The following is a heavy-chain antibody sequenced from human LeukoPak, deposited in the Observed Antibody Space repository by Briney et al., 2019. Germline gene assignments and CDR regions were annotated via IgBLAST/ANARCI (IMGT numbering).Heavy chain of an antibody. D-gene: IGHD3-3*01. J-gene: IGHJ4*02. CDR1: GFTFSSYV. CDR3: AKDPGGYYYYFDY. Sequence: GGSLRLSCAASGFTFSSYVMSWDRQAPGKGLEWVSASGSDGNTYSADSVKGRFTISRDNSKNTLYLQMNSLRAEDTAIYYCAKDPGGYYYYFDYWGQGTLVTVSS. V-gene: IGHV3-23*01. CDR2: SGSDGNT.